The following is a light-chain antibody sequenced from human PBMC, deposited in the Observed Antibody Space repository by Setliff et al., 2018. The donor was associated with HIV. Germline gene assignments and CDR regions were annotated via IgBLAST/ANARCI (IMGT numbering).Light chain of an antibody. CDR1: NSNIGAGFD. CDR2: DNK. CDR3: QSYDSSLNVV. Sequence: QSVLTQPPSVSGAPGQRVTISCTGNNSNIGAGFDVHWYQQLPGTAPKVLIYDNKSRPSGVPDRFSGTRSGSSASPAIAGLQAEDEADDYCQSYDSSLNVVFGGGTKGTV. J-gene: IGLJ2*01. V-gene: IGLV1-40*01.